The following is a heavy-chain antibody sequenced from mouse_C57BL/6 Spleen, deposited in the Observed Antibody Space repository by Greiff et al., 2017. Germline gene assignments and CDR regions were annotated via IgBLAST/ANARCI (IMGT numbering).Heavy chain of an antibody. CDR3: ARGTAQATSWFAY. D-gene: IGHD3-2*02. V-gene: IGHV1-39*01. CDR2: INPNYGTT. CDR1: GYSFTDYN. J-gene: IGHJ3*01. Sequence: VQLQQSGPELVKPGASVKLSCKASGYSFTDYNMNWVKQSNGKSLEWIGVINPNYGTTSYNQKCKGKATLTVDQSTSTAYMQLNSLTSEDSAVYYCARGTAQATSWFAYWGQGTLVTVSA.